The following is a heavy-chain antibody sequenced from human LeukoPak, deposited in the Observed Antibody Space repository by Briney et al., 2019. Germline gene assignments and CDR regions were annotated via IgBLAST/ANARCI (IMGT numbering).Heavy chain of an antibody. V-gene: IGHV4-59*08. D-gene: IGHD6-19*01. Sequence: PSETLSLTCTVSGGSISSYYWSWIRQPPGKGLEWIGYIYYSGSTTYNPSLKSRVTISLDTAKNQFSLKLSFVTAADTAVYYCARRGAGGVADTYFHHCGQGTLVAVSS. CDR2: IYYSGST. CDR1: GGSISSYY. CDR3: ARRGAGGVADTYFHH. J-gene: IGHJ1*01.